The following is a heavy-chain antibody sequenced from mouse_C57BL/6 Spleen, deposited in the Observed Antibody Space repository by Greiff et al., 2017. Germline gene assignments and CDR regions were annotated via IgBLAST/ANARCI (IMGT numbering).Heavy chain of an antibody. Sequence: VQLVESGAELVKPGASVKISCKASGYAFSSYWMNWVKQRPGKGLEWIGQIYPGDGDTNYNGKFKGKATLTADKSSSTAYMQLSSLTSEDSAVYFCARSPFYYGSSYAMDYWGQGTSVTVSS. CDR3: ARSPFYYGSSYAMDY. V-gene: IGHV1-80*01. CDR2: IYPGDGDT. J-gene: IGHJ4*01. CDR1: GYAFSSYW. D-gene: IGHD1-1*01.